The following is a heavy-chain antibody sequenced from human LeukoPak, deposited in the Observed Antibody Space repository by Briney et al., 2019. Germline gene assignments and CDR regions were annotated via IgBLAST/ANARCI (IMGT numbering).Heavy chain of an antibody. CDR2: IYISGST. Sequence: GGSLRLSCTASGFTFSSYAMNWVRQAPGKGLEWVSVIYISGSTYYADSVKGRFTISRDNSKNTLYLQLNSLRAEDTAVYYCARGQGSWGQGTLVTVSS. V-gene: IGHV3-66*01. CDR3: ARGQGS. J-gene: IGHJ5*02. CDR1: GFTFSSYA.